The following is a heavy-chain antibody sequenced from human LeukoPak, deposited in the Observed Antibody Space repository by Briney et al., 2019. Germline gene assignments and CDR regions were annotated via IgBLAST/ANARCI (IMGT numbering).Heavy chain of an antibody. D-gene: IGHD5-12*01. Sequence: GESLKISCKGSGYIFTTYWIGWLRQMPGKGLEWMGIIYPGDSDTRYSPSFQGQVTISADKSISTAYLQWSSLKASDTAMYYCARATYEKQFGYWGQGTLVTVSS. CDR3: ARATYEKQFGY. V-gene: IGHV5-51*01. J-gene: IGHJ4*02. CDR2: IYPGDSDT. CDR1: GYIFTTYW.